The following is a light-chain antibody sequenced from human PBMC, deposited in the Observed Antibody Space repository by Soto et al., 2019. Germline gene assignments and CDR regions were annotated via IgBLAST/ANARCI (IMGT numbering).Light chain of an antibody. J-gene: IGKJ5*01. Sequence: EIVLTQSPGTLSLSPGERATLSCRASQSVSSSYLAWYQQKPGQAPRLLIYGASGRATGIPARFGGSGSGTDFTLTITRLEPEDFAVYYCQQYGSSPGITFGQGTRLEIK. CDR1: QSVSSSY. CDR2: GAS. V-gene: IGKV3-20*01. CDR3: QQYGSSPGIT.